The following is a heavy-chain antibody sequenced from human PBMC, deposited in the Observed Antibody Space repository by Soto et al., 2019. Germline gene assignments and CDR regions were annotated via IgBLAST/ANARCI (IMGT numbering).Heavy chain of an antibody. CDR1: GGTFSSYA. V-gene: IGHV1-69*06. D-gene: IGHD3-16*01. Sequence: SVRVSCQASGGTFSSYAISWVRQAPGQGRGWRGGIIPIFGTANYAQQFQGRVTITADKSTSTAYMELSSLRSEDTAGYYCASLGDCEYSDLGFDPWGQGTLVTVSA. J-gene: IGHJ5*02. CDR2: IIPIFGTA. CDR3: ASLGDCEYSDLGFDP.